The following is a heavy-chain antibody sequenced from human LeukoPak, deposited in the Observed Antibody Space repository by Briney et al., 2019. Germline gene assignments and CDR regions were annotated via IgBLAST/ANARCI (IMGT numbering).Heavy chain of an antibody. Sequence: SETLSLTCAVSGGSISSGGYSWSWIRQPPGKGLEWIGEINHSGSTNYNPSLKSRVTISVDTSKNQFSLKLSSVTAADTAVYYCARAPGYSSSSGGLDPWGQGTLVTVSS. V-gene: IGHV4-34*01. CDR2: INHSGST. D-gene: IGHD6-6*01. CDR3: ARAPGYSSSSGGLDP. J-gene: IGHJ5*02. CDR1: GGSISSGGYS.